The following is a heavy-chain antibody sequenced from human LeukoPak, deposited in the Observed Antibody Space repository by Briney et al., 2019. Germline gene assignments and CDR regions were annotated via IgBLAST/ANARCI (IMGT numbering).Heavy chain of an antibody. CDR3: AKAPMVRGVMVVDY. CDR2: ISYDGSNK. J-gene: IGHJ4*02. Sequence: GGSLRLSCAASGFTFSSYGMHWVRQAPGEGREWVAVISYDGSNKYYADSVKGRFTISRDNSKNTLYLQMNSLRAEDTAVYYCAKAPMVRGVMVVDYWGQGTLVTVSS. CDR1: GFTFSSYG. V-gene: IGHV3-30*18. D-gene: IGHD3-10*01.